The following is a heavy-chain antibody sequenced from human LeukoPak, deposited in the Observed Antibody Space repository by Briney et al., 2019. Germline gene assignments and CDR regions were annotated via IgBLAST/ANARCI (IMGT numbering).Heavy chain of an antibody. CDR2: VYHSGT. CDR1: GYSIGTGHY. CDR3: AKTSGGGGHDS. D-gene: IGHD6-19*01. V-gene: IGHV4-38-2*02. Sequence: PSETLSLTCTVSGYSIGTGHYWAWIRPPPGKGLEWIGCVYHSGTHYKSSLTSRVTISMDTSKNQFSLKLTSVTAADPAFYYCAKTSGGGGHDSWGQGTLVTVSS. J-gene: IGHJ5*01.